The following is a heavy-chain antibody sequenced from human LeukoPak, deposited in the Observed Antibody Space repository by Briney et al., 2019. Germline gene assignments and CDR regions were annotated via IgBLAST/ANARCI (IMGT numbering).Heavy chain of an antibody. V-gene: IGHV3-23*01. CDR2: ISGSGGRT. CDR3: AKEVVAATPFDY. CDR1: GFTFSSYA. D-gene: IGHD2-15*01. J-gene: IGHJ4*02. Sequence: GGSLRLSCAASGFTFSSYAMSWVRQAPGKGLEWVSGISGSGGRTYYADSVKGRFTISRDNSKNTLYVQMNGLRPDDTAVYYCAKEVVAATPFDYWGQGTLVTVSS.